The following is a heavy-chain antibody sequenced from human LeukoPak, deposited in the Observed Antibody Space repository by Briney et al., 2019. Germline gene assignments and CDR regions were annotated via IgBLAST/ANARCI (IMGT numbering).Heavy chain of an antibody. Sequence: SQTLSLTCAISGDSVSSISVVWNWIRQSPSRGLEWLGRTYYRSKWYSEYAVSVKGRININPDPSKNQFSLQLNSVTPEDTAVYYCALARSEYHYGMDVWGQGATVTVSS. CDR3: ALARSEYHYGMDV. CDR1: GDSVSSISVV. V-gene: IGHV6-1*01. CDR2: TYYRSKWYS. J-gene: IGHJ6*02.